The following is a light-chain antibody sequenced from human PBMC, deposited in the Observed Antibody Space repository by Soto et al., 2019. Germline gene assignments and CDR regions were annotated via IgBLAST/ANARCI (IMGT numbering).Light chain of an antibody. V-gene: IGKV3-20*01. CDR1: QSVSSSY. CDR2: GAS. J-gene: IGKJ1*01. Sequence: EVTQSPGTLSLSPGERATISCRASQSVSSSYLAWYQQKPGQAPRLLIYGASSRATGIPDRFSGSGSGTDFTLTISRLEPEDFAVYYCQQYGSSPWTFGQGTKVDIK. CDR3: QQYGSSPWT.